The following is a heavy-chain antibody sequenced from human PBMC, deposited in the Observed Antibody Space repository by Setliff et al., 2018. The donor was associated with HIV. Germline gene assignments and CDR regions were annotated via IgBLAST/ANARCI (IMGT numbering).Heavy chain of an antibody. J-gene: IGHJ4*02. D-gene: IGHD7-27*01. CDR3: ARQLGVIDY. Sequence: PSETLSLTCTVSGGPISSYYWSWIRQPPGKGLEWIGYIYYGGSTNYNPSLKSRVTISVDTSKNQFSLKLSSVTAADTAVHYCARQLGVIDYWGQGTLVTVSS. V-gene: IGHV4-59*08. CDR2: IYYGGST. CDR1: GGPISSYY.